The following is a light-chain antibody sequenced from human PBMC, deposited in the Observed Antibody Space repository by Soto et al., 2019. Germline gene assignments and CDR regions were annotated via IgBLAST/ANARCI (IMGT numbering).Light chain of an antibody. Sequence: DTVMTQSPDSLAVSLGERATITCKSSRSLLSSSNSKNYLAWYQQKPGQAPRLLIYTASTRATGIPARFSGSGSGTEFTLTISSLQSEDVAIYYCQQYDNWPPWTFGQGTKVDIK. V-gene: IGKV4-1*01. CDR2: TAS. CDR3: QQYDNWPPWT. CDR1: RSLLSSSNSKNY. J-gene: IGKJ1*01.